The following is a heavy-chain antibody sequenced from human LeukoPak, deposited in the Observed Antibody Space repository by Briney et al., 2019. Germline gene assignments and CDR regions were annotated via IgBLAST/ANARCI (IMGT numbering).Heavy chain of an antibody. Sequence: GGSLRLSCAASGTYWMHWVRQAPGKGLVWVSHINSDGSWTGYADSVKGRFTISRDNSKNTLYLQMNSLRAEDTAVYYCARDATEWLLEQHYFDYWGQGTLVTVSS. J-gene: IGHJ4*02. CDR3: ARDATEWLLEQHYFDY. D-gene: IGHD3-3*01. V-gene: IGHV3-74*01. CDR1: GTYW. CDR2: INSDGSWT.